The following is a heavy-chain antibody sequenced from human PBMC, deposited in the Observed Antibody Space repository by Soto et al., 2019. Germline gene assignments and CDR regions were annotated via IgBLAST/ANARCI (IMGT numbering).Heavy chain of an antibody. CDR1: GYTFTSYD. CDR3: ARLATGTTRGFYYYYGMDG. D-gene: IGHD1-1*01. CDR2: MNPNSGNT. V-gene: IGHV1-8*01. Sequence: ASVKVSCKASGYTFTSYDINWVRQATGQGLEWMGWMNPNSGNTGYAQKFQGRVTMTRNTSISTAYMELSSLRSEDTAVYYCARLATGTTRGFYYYYGMDGWGQGTTVTVSS. J-gene: IGHJ6*02.